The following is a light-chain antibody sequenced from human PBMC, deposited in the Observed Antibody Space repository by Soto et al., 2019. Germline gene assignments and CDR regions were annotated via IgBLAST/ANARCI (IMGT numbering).Light chain of an antibody. CDR3: HHRSKWPYT. Sequence: VLTQSPATLSLSPGESATLSCRASQNVDTYLLWFQQKPGQPPRLLTYDASNRASGIPARFSGSGSGTDFTLTISRVEPEDFAVYFCHHRSKWPYTFGPGTKLEIK. J-gene: IGKJ2*01. CDR2: DAS. CDR1: QNVDTY. V-gene: IGKV3-11*01.